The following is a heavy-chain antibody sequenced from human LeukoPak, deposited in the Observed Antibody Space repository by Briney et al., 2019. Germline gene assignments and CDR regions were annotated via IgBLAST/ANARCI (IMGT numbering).Heavy chain of an antibody. CDR1: GGTFSSYA. J-gene: IGHJ5*02. CDR3: ARGHDYGDLFDP. D-gene: IGHD4-17*01. CDR2: IIPILGIA. Sequence: ASVKVSCTASGGTFSSYAISWVRQAPGQGLEWMGRIIPILGIASYAQKFQGRVTITADKSTSTAYMELSSLRSEDTAVYYCARGHDYGDLFDPWGQGTLVTVSS. V-gene: IGHV1-69*04.